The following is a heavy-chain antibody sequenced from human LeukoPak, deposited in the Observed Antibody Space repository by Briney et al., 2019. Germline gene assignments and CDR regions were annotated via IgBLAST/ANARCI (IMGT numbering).Heavy chain of an antibody. Sequence: ASVKVSCKASGYTFTAYYMHWVRQAPGQGLEWMGWIDSKNGDTKYAQKFQSRLTISRDTSIGMAYMELRSLIADDTAVYYCASEAYCSGGRCYVQSVASWGQGTPVTVSS. CDR1: GYTFTAYY. D-gene: IGHD2-15*01. V-gene: IGHV1-2*02. CDR3: ASEAYCSGGRCYVQSVAS. CDR2: IDSKNGDT. J-gene: IGHJ4*02.